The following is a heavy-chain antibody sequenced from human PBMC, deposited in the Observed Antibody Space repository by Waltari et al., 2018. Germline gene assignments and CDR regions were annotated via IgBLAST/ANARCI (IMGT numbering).Heavy chain of an antibody. CDR1: GYSFTSYW. V-gene: IGHV5-51*01. CDR3: ARFLSLGYTYYYYYMDV. J-gene: IGHJ6*03. D-gene: IGHD1-1*01. CDR2: IYPRDSET. Sequence: EVQLVQSGAEVKKPGESLKISCKGSGYSFTSYWIGWVRQMPGKGLEWRGIIYPRDSETRYSPSFHGQVTISADKSISTAYLQWSSLKASDTAMYYCARFLSLGYTYYYYYMDVWGKGTTVTVSS.